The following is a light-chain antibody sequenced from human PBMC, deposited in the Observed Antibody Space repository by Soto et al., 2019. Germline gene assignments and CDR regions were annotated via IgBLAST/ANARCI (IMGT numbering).Light chain of an antibody. CDR2: GAS. CDR3: QQYDNWPPVT. Sequence: DIVMTQSPATLSVSPGERVTLSCRASQSVSSNLAWYQQKSGQAPRLLIYGASTRATGIPARFSGSGSGTEFTLTISSLHSEDFAIYYCQQYDNWPPVTFGQGTRLE. CDR1: QSVSSN. V-gene: IGKV3-15*01. J-gene: IGKJ5*01.